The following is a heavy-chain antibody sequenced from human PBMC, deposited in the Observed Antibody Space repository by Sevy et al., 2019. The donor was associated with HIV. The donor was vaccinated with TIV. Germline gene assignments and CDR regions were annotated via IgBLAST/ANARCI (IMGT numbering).Heavy chain of an antibody. Sequence: SETLSLTCAVSGYSISSGYYWGWIRQPPGKGLEWIGSIYHSGSTYYNPSLKSRVTISVDTSKNQFSLKLSSVTAADMAVYYCARVAAVAGTAFFDYWGQGTLVTVSS. V-gene: IGHV4-38-2*01. CDR2: IYHSGST. CDR1: GYSISSGYY. D-gene: IGHD6-19*01. J-gene: IGHJ4*02. CDR3: ARVAAVAGTAFFDY.